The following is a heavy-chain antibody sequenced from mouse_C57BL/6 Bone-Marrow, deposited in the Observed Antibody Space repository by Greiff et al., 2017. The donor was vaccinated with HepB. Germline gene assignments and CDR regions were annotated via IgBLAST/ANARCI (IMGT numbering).Heavy chain of an antibody. CDR2: IDPEDGET. V-gene: IGHV14-2*01. Sequence: QLQESGAELVKPGASVKLSCTASGFNIKDYYMHWVKQRTEQGLEWIGRIDPEDGETKYAPKFQVKATITADTSSNTAYLQLSSLTSEDTAVYYCASYYYGSSSWYFDVWGTGTTVTVSS. J-gene: IGHJ1*03. CDR3: ASYYYGSSSWYFDV. CDR1: GFNIKDYY. D-gene: IGHD1-1*01.